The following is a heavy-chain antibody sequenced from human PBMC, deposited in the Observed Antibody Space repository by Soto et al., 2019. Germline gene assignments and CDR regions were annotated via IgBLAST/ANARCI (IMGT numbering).Heavy chain of an antibody. CDR1: GYTFIKYG. D-gene: IGHD3-16*01. Sequence: QVQLAQSPAEVKKPGASVRVSCKASGYTFIKYGIAWVRQAPGQGLEWMGWISPYDDKTIYAQTFQGRVTLTADRSTRTVYLDLRSLKSNDTDVYYCARGGYYDNVWVKLSHYGLDKWGQGTSVTVSS. V-gene: IGHV1-18*01. CDR3: ARGGYYDNVWVKLSHYGLDK. J-gene: IGHJ6*02. CDR2: ISPYDDKT.